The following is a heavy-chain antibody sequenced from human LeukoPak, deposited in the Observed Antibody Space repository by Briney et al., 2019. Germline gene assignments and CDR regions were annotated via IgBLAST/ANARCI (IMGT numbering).Heavy chain of an antibody. V-gene: IGHV3-48*01. D-gene: IGHD6-13*01. CDR2: ISSGSNTV. CDR1: GFTLSSYA. CDR3: AKVEYTTSWYGVGSLDY. J-gene: IGHJ4*02. Sequence: PGGSLRLSCAASGFTLSSYAMNWVRQTPGKGLEWILYISSGSNTVYYADSVQGRFTTSRDNAKNSLYLQMNSLRAEDTAVCYCAKVEYTTSWYGVGSLDYWGQGTLVTVSS.